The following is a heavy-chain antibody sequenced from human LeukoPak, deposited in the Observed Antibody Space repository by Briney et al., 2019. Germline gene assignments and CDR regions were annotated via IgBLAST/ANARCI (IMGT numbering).Heavy chain of an antibody. V-gene: IGHV4-30-4*01. Sequence: SETLSLTCTVSGGSISSSDYYWSWIRQPPGKGLEWIGYMYYSGSTYYNPSLKSRVTISLDTSKNQFSLKLSSVTAADTAVYYCARPYYYDSRIDPWGQGTLVTVSS. J-gene: IGHJ5*02. CDR1: GGSISSSDYY. D-gene: IGHD3-22*01. CDR3: ARPYYYDSRIDP. CDR2: MYYSGST.